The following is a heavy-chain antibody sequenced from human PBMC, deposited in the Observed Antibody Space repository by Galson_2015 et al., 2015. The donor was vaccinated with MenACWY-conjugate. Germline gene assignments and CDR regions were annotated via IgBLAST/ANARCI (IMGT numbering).Heavy chain of an antibody. CDR3: ARPTAMVHNDAFDI. CDR1: GGTFSSYT. J-gene: IGHJ3*02. Sequence: SVKVSCKASGGTFSSYTISWVRQAPGQGLEWMGRIIPILGIANYAQKFQGRVTITADESTSTAYMELSSLRSEDTAVYYCARPTAMVHNDAFDIWGQGTMVTVSS. D-gene: IGHD5-18*01. CDR2: IIPILGIA. V-gene: IGHV1-69*02.